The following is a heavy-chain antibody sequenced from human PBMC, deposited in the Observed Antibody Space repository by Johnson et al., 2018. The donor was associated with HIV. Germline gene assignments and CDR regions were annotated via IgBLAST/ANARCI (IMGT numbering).Heavy chain of an antibody. CDR2: ISYDGTNI. J-gene: IGHJ3*02. V-gene: IGHV3-30-3*02. Sequence: QMQLVESGGGVVQPGRSLRLSCAASGFTFSNYVIHWVRQAPGQGLEWVAMISYDGTNIYYSDSVKGRFTISRDNSKNTLYLHMDSLRAEDTAVYYCRIYSYGGGGPFEIWGQGTMVTVSS. D-gene: IGHD5-18*01. CDR3: RIYSYGGGGPFEI. CDR1: GFTFSNYV.